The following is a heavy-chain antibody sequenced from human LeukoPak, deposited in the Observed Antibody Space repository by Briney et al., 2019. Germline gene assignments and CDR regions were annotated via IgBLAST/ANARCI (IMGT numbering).Heavy chain of an antibody. J-gene: IGHJ4*02. CDR2: ISSSSSYI. CDR3: ARNRGYDFWSGYLY. D-gene: IGHD3-3*01. Sequence: GGSLRLSCAASGFTFSSYSMNWVRQAPGNGLERVSSISSSSSYIYYADSVKGRFTISRDNAKNSLYLQMNSLRAEDTAVYYCARNRGYDFWSGYLYWGQGTLVTVSS. CDR1: GFTFSSYS. V-gene: IGHV3-21*01.